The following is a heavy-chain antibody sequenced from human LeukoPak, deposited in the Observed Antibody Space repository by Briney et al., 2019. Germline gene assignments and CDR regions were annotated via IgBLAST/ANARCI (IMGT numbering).Heavy chain of an antibody. V-gene: IGHV1-45*02. CDR3: AADDILTGRDY. CDR1: GYTFTYRY. Sequence: ASVKVSCKASGYTFTYRYLHWVRQAPGQALEWMGWITPFNGNTNYAQKFQERVTITRDMSTSTAYMELSSLRSEDTAVYYCAADDILTGRDYWGQGTLVTVSS. D-gene: IGHD3-9*01. J-gene: IGHJ4*02. CDR2: ITPFNGNT.